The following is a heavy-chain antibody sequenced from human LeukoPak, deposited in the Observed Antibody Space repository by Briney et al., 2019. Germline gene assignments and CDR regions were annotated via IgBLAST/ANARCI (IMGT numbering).Heavy chain of an antibody. Sequence: GGSLRLSCSTSGFTFSNHFMHWVRQAPGKGLEYVSSIGPNGVSTLYADSVKGRFTISRDNSKNALYLQLTSLRLEDTALYYCVKDLTGTWSFDYWGQGTLVTVSS. CDR3: VKDLTGTWSFDY. D-gene: IGHD3-9*01. CDR2: IGPNGVST. CDR1: GFTFSNHF. J-gene: IGHJ4*02. V-gene: IGHV3-64D*06.